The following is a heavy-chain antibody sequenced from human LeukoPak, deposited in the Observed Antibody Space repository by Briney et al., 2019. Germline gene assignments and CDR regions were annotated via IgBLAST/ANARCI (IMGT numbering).Heavy chain of an antibody. Sequence: SETLSLTCGVSGYFVSSGYYWGWIRQPPGKGLEWIGNIYNTGSTYYNPSLKSRVTISVDTSNNPFSLKLSSVPSADTAVYYCASRTTVTNALSFDYWGQGSLVIVSS. D-gene: IGHD4-11*01. CDR3: ASRTTVTNALSFDY. J-gene: IGHJ4*02. CDR2: IYNTGST. V-gene: IGHV4-38-2*01. CDR1: GYFVSSGYY.